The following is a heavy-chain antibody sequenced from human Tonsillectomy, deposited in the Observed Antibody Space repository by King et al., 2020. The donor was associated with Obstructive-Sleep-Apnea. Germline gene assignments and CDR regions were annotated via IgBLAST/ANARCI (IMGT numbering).Heavy chain of an antibody. CDR2: IYHSGST. CDR1: GFSISSDYY. Sequence: QLQESGPGLVKPSETLSLTCTVSGFSISSDYYWGGIRQPPGKGLEWIGSIYHSGSTYFNPSLKSRVTISVDTAKNQLSLRLSSVTATDTAVYFCARANTNTWNYYFYYGLDVWGQGTTVTVS. D-gene: IGHD1-1*01. J-gene: IGHJ6*02. CDR3: ARANTNTWNYYFYYGLDV. V-gene: IGHV4-38-2*02.